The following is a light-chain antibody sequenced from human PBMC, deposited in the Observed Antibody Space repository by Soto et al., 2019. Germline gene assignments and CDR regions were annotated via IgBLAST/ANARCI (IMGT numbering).Light chain of an antibody. Sequence: DVRMTQSPSSLSASVGDTITITCRASRTINTYLNWFQQKPGEPPRLLIYGASTLHDGVPSRFSGSGSGADFTLTISGLQPGDFASYRCQQTYSDISFGGGTKV. CDR1: RTINTY. V-gene: IGKV1-39*01. J-gene: IGKJ4*01. CDR2: GAS. CDR3: QQTYSDIS.